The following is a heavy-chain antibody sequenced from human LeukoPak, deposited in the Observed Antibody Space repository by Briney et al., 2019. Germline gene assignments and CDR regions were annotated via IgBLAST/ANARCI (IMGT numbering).Heavy chain of an antibody. CDR3: ARAIWFGEGHDY. J-gene: IGHJ4*02. V-gene: IGHV4-38-2*02. CDR1: GYSISTSYY. D-gene: IGHD3-10*01. CDR2: IYHSGNT. Sequence: SETLSLTCTVSGYSISTSYYWGWIRQPPGKGLEWIGSIYHSGNTYYNPSLRSRVTISVDTSKNQFSLKLSSVTAADTAVYYCARAIWFGEGHDYWGQGTLVTVSS.